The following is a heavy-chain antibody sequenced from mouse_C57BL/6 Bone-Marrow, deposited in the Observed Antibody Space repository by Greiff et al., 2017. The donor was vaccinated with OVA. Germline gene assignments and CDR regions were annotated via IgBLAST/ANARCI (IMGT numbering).Heavy chain of an antibody. Sequence: QVQLKESGAELVKPGASVKMSCKASGYTFTSYWITWVKQRPGQGLEWIGEIYPGSGSTNYNEKFKSKATLTVDTSSSTAYMQLSSLTSEDSAVYYWARKCYGGDYYSVDFWGPGTTVTVSS. CDR3: ARKCYGGDYYSVDF. J-gene: IGHJ1*01. V-gene: IGHV1-55*01. CDR1: GYTFTSYW. D-gene: IGHD1-1*02. CDR2: IYPGSGST.